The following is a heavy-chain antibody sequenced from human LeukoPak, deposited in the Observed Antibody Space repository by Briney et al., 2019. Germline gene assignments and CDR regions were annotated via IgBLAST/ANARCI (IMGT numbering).Heavy chain of an antibody. Sequence: PGGSLRLSCAASGFTFSNAWMSWVRQAPGEGLEWVGRSKSKTDGVITDYAAPVKGSFTISRDDSNNTLYLQMNSLKTEDTAVYYCVGYRYYFDYWGQGTLVTVSS. D-gene: IGHD3-16*02. V-gene: IGHV3-15*01. CDR3: VGYRYYFDY. CDR2: SKSKTDGVIT. CDR1: GFTFSNAW. J-gene: IGHJ4*02.